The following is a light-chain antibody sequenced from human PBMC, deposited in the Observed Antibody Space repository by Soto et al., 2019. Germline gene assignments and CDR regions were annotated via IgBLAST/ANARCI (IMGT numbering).Light chain of an antibody. V-gene: IGKV1-9*01. CDR2: AAS. CDR3: QQLNNYPIT. CDR1: QGISSS. J-gene: IGKJ5*01. Sequence: IQLTQSPSSLSASVGDSVTITCRASQGISSSLAWYQQKTGKVPKLLIYAASTLQSGVPSRFSGSGSGTDLTLTISSLQPEDSATYYCQQLNNYPITCGQGTRLEIK.